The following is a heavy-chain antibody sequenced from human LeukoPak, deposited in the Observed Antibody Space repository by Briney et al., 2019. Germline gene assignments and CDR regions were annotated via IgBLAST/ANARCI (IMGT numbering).Heavy chain of an antibody. D-gene: IGHD6-13*01. CDR1: GFTFDDYA. CDR3: AKDRGAAAGTFDY. CDR2: ISWNSGSI. J-gene: IGHJ4*02. V-gene: IGHV3-9*01. Sequence: GGSLRLSCAASGFTFDDYAMHWVRQAPGKGLEWVSGISWNSGSIGYADSVKGRFTISRDNAKNSLYLQMNSLRAEDTALYYCAKDRGAAAGTFDYWGRGTLVTVSS.